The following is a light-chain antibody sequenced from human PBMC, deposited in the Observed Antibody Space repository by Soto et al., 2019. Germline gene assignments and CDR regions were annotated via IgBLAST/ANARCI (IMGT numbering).Light chain of an antibody. V-gene: IGLV2-23*01. CDR1: SSDVGTYNL. CDR2: EGN. Sequence: QAVLTQPASVSGSPGQSITISYTGTSSDVGTYNLVSCYQQHPGNAPRLVIYEGNKRPSGVSNRFSGSKSGSTASLTISGLEAEDEADFYCFSYAGGGTYVFGTGTKVTVL. CDR3: FSYAGGGTYV. J-gene: IGLJ1*01.